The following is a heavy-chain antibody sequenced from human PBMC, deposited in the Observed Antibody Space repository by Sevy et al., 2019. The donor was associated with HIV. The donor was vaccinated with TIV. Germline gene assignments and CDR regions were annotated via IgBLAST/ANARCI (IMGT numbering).Heavy chain of an antibody. CDR1: GFTFSNAW. CDR3: ARDEFIVGPILGAFPI. V-gene: IGHV3-15*01. CDR2: IKSKTDGGTT. J-gene: IGHJ3*02. D-gene: IGHD1-26*01. Sequence: GGSLRLSCAASGFTFSNAWMSWVRQAPGKGLEWVGRIKSKTDGGTTDYAAPVKGRFTISRDDSKNTLFLQMNSLTAEDTAVYYCARDEFIVGPILGAFPIWGQGTMVTVSS.